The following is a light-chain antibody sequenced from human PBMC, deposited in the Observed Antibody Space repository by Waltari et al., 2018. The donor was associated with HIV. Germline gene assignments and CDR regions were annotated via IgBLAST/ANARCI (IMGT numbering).Light chain of an antibody. Sequence: QSVLTQPPSVSGAPGQRVTVSCTGHGSNLGANYGVQGYQVLPGSAPKLLIHTNTARPSGVPDRFSGSKSGASASLAITGLQAEDEGDYYCQSFDSGLSAWVFGGGTKLTVL. CDR3: QSFDSGLSAWV. CDR2: TNT. J-gene: IGLJ3*02. CDR1: GSNLGANYG. V-gene: IGLV1-40*03.